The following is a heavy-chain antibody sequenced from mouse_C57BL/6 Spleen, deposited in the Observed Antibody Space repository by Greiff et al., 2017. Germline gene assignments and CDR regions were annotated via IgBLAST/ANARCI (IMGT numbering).Heavy chain of an antibody. D-gene: IGHD2-5*01. CDR3: GRRAYSNYFDY. Sequence: VQLQQPGAELVMPGASVKMSCKASGYTFTSYWIPWVKQRPGQGLGWIGEIYPSDSCTNYNQKFKGKSTLTVDKSSSTAYMQLSSLTSEDASVYYCGRRAYSNYFDYWGQGTTLTVSS. J-gene: IGHJ2*01. CDR1: GYTFTSYW. V-gene: IGHV1-69*01. CDR2: IYPSDSCT.